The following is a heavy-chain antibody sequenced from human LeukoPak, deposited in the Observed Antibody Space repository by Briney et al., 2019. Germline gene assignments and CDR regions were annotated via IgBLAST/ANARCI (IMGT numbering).Heavy chain of an antibody. D-gene: IGHD1-26*01. CDR1: GFTFSSYG. CDR2: IRYDGSNK. Sequence: PGGSLRLSCAASGFTFSSYGMHWVRQVPGKGLEWVAFIRYDGSNKYYADSVKGRFTISRDNSKNTLYLQMNSLRAEDTAVYYCAKDDSVSGAFDIWGQGTMVTVSS. V-gene: IGHV3-30*02. CDR3: AKDDSVSGAFDI. J-gene: IGHJ3*02.